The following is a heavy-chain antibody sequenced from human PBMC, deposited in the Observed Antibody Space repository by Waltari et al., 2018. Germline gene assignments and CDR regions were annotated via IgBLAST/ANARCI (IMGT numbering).Heavy chain of an antibody. CDR3: AREIQSPGITGTWDY. Sequence: QLQLQESGPGLVKPSETLSLTCTVSGGSISSSSYYWGWIRQPPGKGLEWIGSIYYRGGTYYNPTLKSRFTISVDTSKNQFSLKLSSVTAADTAVYYCAREIQSPGITGTWDYWGQGTLVTVSS. CDR2: IYYRGGT. J-gene: IGHJ4*02. CDR1: GGSISSSSYY. D-gene: IGHD1-20*01. V-gene: IGHV4-39*07.